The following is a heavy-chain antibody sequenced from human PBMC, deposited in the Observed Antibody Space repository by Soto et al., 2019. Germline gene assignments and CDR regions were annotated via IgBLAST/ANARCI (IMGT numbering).Heavy chain of an antibody. CDR2: IFYSGSI. V-gene: IGHV4-59*08. Sequence: SETLSLTCTVSGGSISNYYWSWIRQPPGRGLEWIGHIFYSGSINYNPSLKSRVTISVDTSNNQLSLKLRSVTAADTAVYYCARHDGFSSGWIFDYWGHGTLVTSPQ. D-gene: IGHD6-19*01. J-gene: IGHJ4*01. CDR3: ARHDGFSSGWIFDY. CDR1: GGSISNYY.